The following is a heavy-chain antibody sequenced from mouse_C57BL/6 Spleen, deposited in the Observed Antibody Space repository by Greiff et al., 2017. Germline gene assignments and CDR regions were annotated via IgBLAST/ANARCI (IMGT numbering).Heavy chain of an antibody. CDR3: ARHEGDSGSPSWFAY. J-gene: IGHJ3*01. D-gene: IGHD3-2*02. V-gene: IGHV5-6*01. CDR1: GFTFSSYG. Sequence: EVKLMESGGDLVKPGGSLKLSCAASGFTFSSYGMSWVRQTPDKRLEWVATISSGGSYTYYPDSVKGRFTISRDNAKNTLYLQMSSLKSEDTAMYYCARHEGDSGSPSWFAYWGQGTLVTVSA. CDR2: ISSGGSYT.